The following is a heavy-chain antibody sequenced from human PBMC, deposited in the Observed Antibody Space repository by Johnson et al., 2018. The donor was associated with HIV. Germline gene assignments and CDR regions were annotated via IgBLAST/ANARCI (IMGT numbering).Heavy chain of an antibody. CDR1: GFTFSSYP. Sequence: QMLLVESGGGLVQPGGSLRLSCAASGFTFSSYPMHWVRQAPGKGLEWVAVISYDGSNRYYADSVKGRFTISRDNSKNTLYLQMNSLRAEDTAVYYCVSTRSSWDDAFDIWGQGTMVTVSS. CDR2: ISYDGSNR. D-gene: IGHD6-13*01. J-gene: IGHJ3*02. V-gene: IGHV3-30*04. CDR3: VSTRSSWDDAFDI.